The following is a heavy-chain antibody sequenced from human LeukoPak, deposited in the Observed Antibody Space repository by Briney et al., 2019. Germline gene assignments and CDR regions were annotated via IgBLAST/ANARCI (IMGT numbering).Heavy chain of an antibody. D-gene: IGHD1-14*01. CDR2: INPSGGST. Sequence: GASVKVSCKASGYTFTIHWVRQAPGQGLEWMGIINPSGGSTSYAQKFQGRVTMTRDTSTSTVYMELGSLRSEDTAVYYCARSSGRSPNREYMDVWGKGTTVTVSS. J-gene: IGHJ6*03. CDR1: GYTFT. V-gene: IGHV1-46*01. CDR3: ARSSGRSPNREYMDV.